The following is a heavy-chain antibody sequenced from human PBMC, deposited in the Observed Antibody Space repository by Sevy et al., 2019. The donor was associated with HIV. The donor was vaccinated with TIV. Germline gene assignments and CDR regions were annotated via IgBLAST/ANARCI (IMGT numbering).Heavy chain of an antibody. CDR3: ARGGGYSYGYGVVGYYFDY. CDR2: ISYDGSNK. Sequence: GGSLRLSCAASGFTFSSYAMHWVRQAPGKGLEWVAVISYDGSNKYYADSVKGRFTISRDNSKNTLYLQMNSLRAEDTAVSYCARGGGYSYGYGVVGYYFDYWGQGTLVTVSS. CDR1: GFTFSSYA. V-gene: IGHV3-30-3*01. D-gene: IGHD5-18*01. J-gene: IGHJ4*02.